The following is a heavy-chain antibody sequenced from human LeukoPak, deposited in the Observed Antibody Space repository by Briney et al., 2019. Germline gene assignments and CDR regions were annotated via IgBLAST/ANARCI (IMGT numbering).Heavy chain of an antibody. V-gene: IGHV3-20*04. CDR3: ASGDRNGWYFDC. J-gene: IGHJ4*02. D-gene: IGHD6-19*01. CDR1: GFTLDDHG. CDR2: INWNGDST. Sequence: GGPLRLSCAASGFTLDDHGMSWVRQTPGKGLEWVSGINWNGDSTGYADSVKGRFTISRNNVKNSLFLQMNSLRAEDTGLYYCASGDRNGWYFDCWGQGTLVTVSS.